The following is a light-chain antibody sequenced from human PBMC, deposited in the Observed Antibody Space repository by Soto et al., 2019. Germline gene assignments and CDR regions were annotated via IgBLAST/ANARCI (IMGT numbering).Light chain of an antibody. CDR3: QKFNTAPLT. CDR1: QDISVY. V-gene: IGKV1-27*01. CDR2: SAS. Sequence: DIQMTQSPSSLSASVGDRVTITCRASQDISVYLAWYQQKPGKVPKLLIYSASTLQSGGPSRFSGSGSGTDFTLTISSLPPEDVATYYCQKFNTAPLTFGQGTRLEIK. J-gene: IGKJ5*01.